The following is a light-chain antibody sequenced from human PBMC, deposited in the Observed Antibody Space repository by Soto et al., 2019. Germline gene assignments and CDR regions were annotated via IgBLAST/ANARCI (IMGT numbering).Light chain of an antibody. CDR3: QQGSSFPLT. CDR1: QGIGTL. Sequence: DIQMTQSPSSVCASVGDRVTITCRASQGIGTLLAWYQQKPGKAPNLLIHTASNLQSGVPSRFSGSGSGTDFALTISSLQPEDFATYYCQQGSSFPLTFGQGTRLDIK. J-gene: IGKJ5*01. CDR2: TAS. V-gene: IGKV1-12*01.